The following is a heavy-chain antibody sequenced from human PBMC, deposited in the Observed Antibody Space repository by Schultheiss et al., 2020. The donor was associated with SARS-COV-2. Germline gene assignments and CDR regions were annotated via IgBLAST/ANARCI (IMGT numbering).Heavy chain of an antibody. D-gene: IGHD2-21*01. CDR3: AGKCGGVCP. V-gene: IGHV3-33*08. CDR1: GFTFSSYA. CDR2: IWYDGSNK. J-gene: IGHJ5*02. Sequence: GESLKISCAASGFTFSSYAMHCVRQAPGKGLDWVAHIWYDGSNKYYADSVKGRFTISRDNSKNTLYLQMNSLRAEDTAVYYCAGKCGGVCPWGQGTLVTVSS.